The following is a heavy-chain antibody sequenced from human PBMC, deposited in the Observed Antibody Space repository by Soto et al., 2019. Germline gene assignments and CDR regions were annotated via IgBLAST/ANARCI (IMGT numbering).Heavy chain of an antibody. Sequence: SETLSLTCTVSGVTLSGYYRSWIRQTPGKTLEWIGCIYVNGTTNYNPSLKSRVTISLDMSKNQFSLKLRSVTATDTAVYHCARGKGTHKYWGRGTLVTVS. J-gene: IGHJ4*02. V-gene: IGHV4-59*01. CDR3: ARGKGTHKY. CDR1: GVTLSGYY. D-gene: IGHD3-10*01. CDR2: IYVNGTT.